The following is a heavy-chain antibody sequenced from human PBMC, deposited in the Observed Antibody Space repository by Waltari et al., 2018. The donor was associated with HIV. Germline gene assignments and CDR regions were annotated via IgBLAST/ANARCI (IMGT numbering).Heavy chain of an antibody. D-gene: IGHD3-3*01. J-gene: IGHJ5*02. Sequence: QESGPGRVRPSQPLSLICSVSGGSVSSANYYWSWIRQPPGKGLEWIGYVYDKGTTKYNPSLKGRATVSIDTSQNRLFLKLRSVTGADTATYFCVRSLWSGSSSWGRGT. CDR2: VYDKGTT. CDR1: GGSVSSANYY. CDR3: VRSLWSGSSS. V-gene: IGHV4-61*03.